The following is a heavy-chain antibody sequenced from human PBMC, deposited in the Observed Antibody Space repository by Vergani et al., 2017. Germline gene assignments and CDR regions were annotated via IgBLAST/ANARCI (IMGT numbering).Heavy chain of an antibody. Sequence: QVQLVHSGAEVKKPGASVKVSCKASGYTFTSYYMHWVRQAPGQGVEWMGIINPSGGSTSYAQKFQGRVTITRDKSKSTVYMARSSLRSEDTAVYYSAGGSGLLDYWGQGTLVTVSS. CDR1: GYTFTSYY. CDR3: AGGSGLLDY. V-gene: IGHV1-46*01. D-gene: IGHD3-3*01. J-gene: IGHJ4*02. CDR2: INPSGGST.